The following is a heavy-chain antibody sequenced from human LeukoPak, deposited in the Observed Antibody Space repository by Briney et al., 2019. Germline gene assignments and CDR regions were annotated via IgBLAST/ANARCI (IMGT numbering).Heavy chain of an antibody. Sequence: GGSLRLSCAASGFTVSSNYMNWVRQAPGEGLEWVSSISSSSSYIYYADSVKGRFTISRDNAKNSLYLQMNSLRAEDTAVCYCARVDKTGYCSSTSCQGGFDYWGQGTLVTVSS. CDR1: GFTVSSNY. D-gene: IGHD2-2*01. V-gene: IGHV3-21*01. CDR2: ISSSSSYI. CDR3: ARVDKTGYCSSTSCQGGFDY. J-gene: IGHJ4*02.